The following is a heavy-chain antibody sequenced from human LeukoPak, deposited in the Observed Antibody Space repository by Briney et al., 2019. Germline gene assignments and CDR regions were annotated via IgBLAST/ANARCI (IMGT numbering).Heavy chain of an antibody. D-gene: IGHD3-9*01. V-gene: IGHV6-1*01. J-gene: IGHJ4*02. CDR3: ARDHWYDILSFDY. CDR2: TYFRSKWYY. CDR1: GDNSSSKTAT. Sequence: SQTLSLTCAISGDNSSSKTATWNWIRQSPSRGLEWLGRTYFRSKWYYDYAMSVKGRVTINPDTSKNHFSLHLDSVTPEDAAVYYCARDHWYDILSFDYWGQGSLVTVSS.